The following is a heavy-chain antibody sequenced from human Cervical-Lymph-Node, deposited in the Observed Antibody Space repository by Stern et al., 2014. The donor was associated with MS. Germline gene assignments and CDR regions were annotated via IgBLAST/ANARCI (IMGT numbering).Heavy chain of an antibody. Sequence: QLQLQESGPGLVKPSQTLSLTCTVSGGSINSGDYYWTWIRQPPGKGLEWIGYIDYSGSTAYNPSLKSRVTIPADTSKNQFSLKLRSVTAADTAVYYCARVVTAAKWNWFDPWGQGTLVTVSS. CDR3: ARVVTAAKWNWFDP. CDR1: GGSINSGDYY. J-gene: IGHJ5*02. CDR2: IDYSGST. V-gene: IGHV4-30-4*01. D-gene: IGHD1-14*01.